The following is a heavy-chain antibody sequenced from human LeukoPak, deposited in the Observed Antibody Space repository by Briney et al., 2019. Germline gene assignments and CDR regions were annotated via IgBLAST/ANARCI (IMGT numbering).Heavy chain of an antibody. Sequence: GGSLRLSCAASGFTFSNAWMSWVRQAPGKGLEWVGRIKSKTDGGTTDYAAPVKGRFTISRGDSKNTLYLQMNSLKTEDTAVYYCTTGAEMATISFDYWGQGTLVTVSS. CDR2: IKSKTDGGTT. V-gene: IGHV3-15*01. J-gene: IGHJ4*02. D-gene: IGHD5-24*01. CDR1: GFTFSNAW. CDR3: TTGAEMATISFDY.